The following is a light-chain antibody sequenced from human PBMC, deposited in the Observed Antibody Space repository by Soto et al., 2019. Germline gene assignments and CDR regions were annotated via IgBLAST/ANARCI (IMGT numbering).Light chain of an antibody. CDR1: QSVSSSY. CDR3: QQYGSSLWT. CDR2: GAS. V-gene: IGKV3-20*01. J-gene: IGKJ1*01. Sequence: EIVLTQSPGTLSLSQGERATLSCRASQSVSSSYLDWYQQRPGQAPRLLIYGASSRATGSPNRFSGSGSGTDFTLTISRLEPEDFAVYYCQQYGSSLWTFGQGTKVEIK.